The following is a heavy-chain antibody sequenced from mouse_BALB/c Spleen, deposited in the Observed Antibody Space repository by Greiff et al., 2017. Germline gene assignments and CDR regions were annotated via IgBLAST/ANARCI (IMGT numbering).Heavy chain of an antibody. CDR3: ARSPNYYGSSWFAY. V-gene: IGHV1-20*02. J-gene: IGHJ3*01. Sequence: EVKLMESGPELVKPGASVKISCKASGYSFTGYFMNWVMQSHGKSLEWIGRINPYNGDTFYNQKFKGKATLTVDKSSSTAHMELRSLASEDSAVYYCARSPNYYGSSWFAYWGQGTLVTVSA. CDR2: INPYNGDT. D-gene: IGHD1-1*01. CDR1: GYSFTGYF.